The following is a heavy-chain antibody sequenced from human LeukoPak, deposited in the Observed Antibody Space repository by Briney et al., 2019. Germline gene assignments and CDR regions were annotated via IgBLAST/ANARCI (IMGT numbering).Heavy chain of an antibody. V-gene: IGHV4-39*07. CDR2: IHYSGST. J-gene: IGHJ4*02. CDR3: ARAVADFWSGQYYFDY. Sequence: SETLSLTCTVSGGSISSSSNYWGWIRQPPGKGLEWIGSIHYSGSTYYNPSLKSRVTISVDTSKNQFSLKVTSVTAADTAVFYCARAVADFWSGQYYFDYWGQGTLVTVSS. CDR1: GGSISSSSNY. D-gene: IGHD3-3*01.